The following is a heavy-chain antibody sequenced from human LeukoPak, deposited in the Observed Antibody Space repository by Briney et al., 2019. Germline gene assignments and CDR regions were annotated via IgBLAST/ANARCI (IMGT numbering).Heavy chain of an antibody. J-gene: IGHJ4*02. CDR3: ARHDYGSFDY. V-gene: IGHV4-59*08. CDR1: GGSISNYY. Sequence: PSETLSLTCTVSGGSISNYYWSWIRQPPGKGLEWIGYIYYTGSTNYNPSLKSRVTISVDTSKNQFSLKLSSVTAADTAVYYCARHDYGSFDYWGQGTLVTVSS. CDR2: IYYTGST. D-gene: IGHD4-17*01.